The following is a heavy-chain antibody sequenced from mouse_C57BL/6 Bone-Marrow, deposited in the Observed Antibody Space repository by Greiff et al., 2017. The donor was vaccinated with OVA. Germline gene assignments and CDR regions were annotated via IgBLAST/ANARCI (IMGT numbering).Heavy chain of an antibody. CDR3: TIYDYDCAMDY. J-gene: IGHJ4*01. D-gene: IGHD2-4*01. Sequence: EVKLMESGAGLVKPGGSLKLSCAASGFTFSSYAMSWVRQTPEKRLEWVAYISSGGDYIYYADTVKGRFTISRDNARNTLYLQMSSLKSEDTAMYYCTIYDYDCAMDYWGQGTSVTVSS. V-gene: IGHV5-9-1*02. CDR2: ISSGGDYI. CDR1: GFTFSSYA.